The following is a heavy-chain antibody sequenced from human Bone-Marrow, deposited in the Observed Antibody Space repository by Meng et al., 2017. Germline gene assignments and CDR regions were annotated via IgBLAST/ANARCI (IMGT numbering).Heavy chain of an antibody. Sequence: QVKLQQPGPGLVKPPQTLSLTLAISGDSVSSNSAAWHWIRQSPSGGLEWLGRTYYRSKWYTDYAVSVKSRITINPDTSKNQFSLQLNSVTPEDTAVYYCARGDYSSSPSFWGQGTLVTVSS. D-gene: IGHD3-22*01. J-gene: IGHJ4*02. V-gene: IGHV6-1*01. CDR3: ARGDYSSSPSF. CDR1: GDSVSSNSAA. CDR2: TYYRSKWYT.